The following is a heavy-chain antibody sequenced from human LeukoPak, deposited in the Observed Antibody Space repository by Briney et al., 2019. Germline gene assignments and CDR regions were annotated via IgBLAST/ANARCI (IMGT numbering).Heavy chain of an antibody. CDR1: GSSIGTYS. CDR3: ARQDCITGTIDY. CDR2: IYTTGST. V-gene: IGHV4-4*09. Sequence: PSETLSLTCTVSGSSIGTYSWSWIRQPPGKGLEWVGYIYTTGSTHYNPSLKSRVTMSLDTSKNQLSLRLSSVTAADTAVFYCARQDCITGTIDYWGQGTLVTVSS. J-gene: IGHJ4*02. D-gene: IGHD1-7*01.